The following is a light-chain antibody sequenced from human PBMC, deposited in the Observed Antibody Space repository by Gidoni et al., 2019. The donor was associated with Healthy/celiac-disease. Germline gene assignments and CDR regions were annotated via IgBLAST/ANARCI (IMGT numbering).Light chain of an antibody. V-gene: IGLV1-40*01. Sequence: QSVLTQPPSVSGAPGQRVTIPCTGSSSNIGAGYDVHWYKQLPGTAPKLLIYGNSNRPSGVPDRFSGSKSGTSASLAITGLQAEDEADYYCQSYDSSLSGVIFGGGTKLTVL. CDR1: SSNIGAGYD. J-gene: IGLJ2*01. CDR3: QSYDSSLSGVI. CDR2: GNS.